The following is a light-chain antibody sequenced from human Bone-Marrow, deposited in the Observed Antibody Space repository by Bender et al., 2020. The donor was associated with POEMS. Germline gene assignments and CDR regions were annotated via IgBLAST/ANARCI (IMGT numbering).Light chain of an antibody. V-gene: IGLV2-11*01. J-gene: IGLJ2*01. CDR2: DVT. CDR3: CSYAGTFVV. CDR1: SSDVGGYNY. Sequence: QSALTQPASVSGSPGQSITISCTGTSSDVGGYNYVSWYQQQPGKAPKLMIYDVTQRPSRVPDRFSGSKSGNTASLTISGLQAEDEADYYCCSYAGTFVVFGGGTKVTVL.